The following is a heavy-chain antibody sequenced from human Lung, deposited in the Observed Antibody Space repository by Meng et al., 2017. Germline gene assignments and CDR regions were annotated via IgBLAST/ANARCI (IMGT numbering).Heavy chain of an antibody. Sequence: QGHLQQWGAGLLKPSGTLSLTCVVSGGSFSDYYWSWIRQPPRKGLEWIGEINHSGSTNYNPSLESRATISVDTSQNNLSLKLSSVTAADSAVYYCARGPTTMAHDFDYWGQGTLVTVSS. CDR1: GGSFSDYY. V-gene: IGHV4-34*01. CDR3: ARGPTTMAHDFDY. D-gene: IGHD4-11*01. CDR2: INHSGST. J-gene: IGHJ4*02.